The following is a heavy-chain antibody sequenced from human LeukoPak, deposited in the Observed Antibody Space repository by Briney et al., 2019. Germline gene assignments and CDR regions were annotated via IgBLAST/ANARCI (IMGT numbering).Heavy chain of an antibody. CDR1: GYTFTSYD. V-gene: IGHV1-8*01. Sequence: ASVKVSCKASGYTFTSYDINWVRQATGQGLEWMGWTNPNSGNTGYAQKFQGRVTMTRNTSISTAYMELSSLRSEDTAVYYCARGPGYSYGLLFDYWGQGTLVTVSS. D-gene: IGHD5-18*01. CDR3: ARGPGYSYGLLFDY. CDR2: TNPNSGNT. J-gene: IGHJ4*02.